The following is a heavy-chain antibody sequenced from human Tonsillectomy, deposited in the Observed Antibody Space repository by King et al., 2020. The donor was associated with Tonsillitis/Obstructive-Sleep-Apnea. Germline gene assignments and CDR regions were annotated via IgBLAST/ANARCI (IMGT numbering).Heavy chain of an antibody. D-gene: IGHD6-6*01. Sequence: VQLQQWGAGLLKPSETLSLTRAVYGGSFSGYYWTWIRQPPGKGLEWIGEINRGGSTNPNPSLKSRVTISVDTSKNQFSLKMRSVTAADTAVYYCARVGGLSSSSASDAFDVWGLGTMVTVSS. CDR3: ARVGGLSSSSASDAFDV. CDR1: GGSFSGYY. J-gene: IGHJ3*01. V-gene: IGHV4-34*01. CDR2: INRGGST.